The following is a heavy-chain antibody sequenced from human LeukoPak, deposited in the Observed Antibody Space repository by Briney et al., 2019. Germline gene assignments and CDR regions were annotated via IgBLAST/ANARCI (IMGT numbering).Heavy chain of an antibody. V-gene: IGHV3-9*01. CDR3: AKGGGTGYSSSWYKIGYFDY. Sequence: PGGSLRLSCAASGFTLDDYAMHWVRQAPGKGLEWVSGISWNSGSIGYADSVKGRFTISRDNAKNSLYLQLNSLRAEDTALYYCAKGGGTGYSSSWYKIGYFDYWGQGTLVTVSS. CDR2: ISWNSGSI. D-gene: IGHD6-13*01. J-gene: IGHJ4*02. CDR1: GFTLDDYA.